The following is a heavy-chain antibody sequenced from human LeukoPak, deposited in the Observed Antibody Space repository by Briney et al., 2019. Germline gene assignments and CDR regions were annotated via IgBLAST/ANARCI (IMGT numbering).Heavy chain of an antibody. J-gene: IGHJ3*02. V-gene: IGHV4-34*01. Sequence: SETLSLTCAVYGGSFSGYYWSWIRQPPGKGLEWIGEINHSGSTNYNPSLKSRVTISVDTSKNQFSLKLSSVTAADTAVYYCAKWFDQQLVALGAFDIWGQGTMVTVSS. CDR3: AKWFDQQLVALGAFDI. D-gene: IGHD6-13*01. CDR2: INHSGST. CDR1: GGSFSGYY.